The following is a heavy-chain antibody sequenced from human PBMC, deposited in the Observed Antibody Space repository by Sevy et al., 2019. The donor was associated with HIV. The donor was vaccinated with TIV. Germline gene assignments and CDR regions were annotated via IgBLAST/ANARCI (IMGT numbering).Heavy chain of an antibody. V-gene: IGHV4-61*02. D-gene: IGHD6-13*01. Sequence: SETLSHTCTVSGGSISSDSYYWSWIRQPAGKGLEWIGRIYISGNTNYNPSLKSRVTISVDTSKNQFSLKVSSVTAADTAVYYCAAAAAQRGNWFDPWGQGTLVTVSS. J-gene: IGHJ5*02. CDR2: IYISGNT. CDR1: GGSISSDSYY. CDR3: AAAAAQRGNWFDP.